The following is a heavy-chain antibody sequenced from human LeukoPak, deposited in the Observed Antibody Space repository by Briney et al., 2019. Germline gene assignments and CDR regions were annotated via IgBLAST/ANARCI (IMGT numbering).Heavy chain of an antibody. Sequence: SVKVSCKASGGTFSSYAISWVRQAPGQGLEWMGRIIPILGIANYAQKFQGRVTITADKSTSTAYTELSSLRSEDTAVYYCARPVVPAGIEYYYYGMDVWGQGTTVTVSS. D-gene: IGHD2-2*02. CDR2: IIPILGIA. CDR1: GGTFSSYA. V-gene: IGHV1-69*04. J-gene: IGHJ6*02. CDR3: ARPVVPAGIEYYYYGMDV.